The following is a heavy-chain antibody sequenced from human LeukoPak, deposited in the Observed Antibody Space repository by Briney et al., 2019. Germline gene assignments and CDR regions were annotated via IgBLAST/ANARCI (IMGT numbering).Heavy chain of an antibody. V-gene: IGHV4-61*02. CDR2: IYTSGST. CDR1: GGSISSGSYY. Sequence: SETLSLTCTVSGGSISSGSYYWSWIRQPAGKGLEWIGRIYTSGSTNYNPSLKSRVTISVDTSKNQFSLKLSSMTAADTAVYYCARAGFDIVVVPAASDYYYYYMDVWGKGTTVTVSS. J-gene: IGHJ6*03. CDR3: ARAGFDIVVVPAASDYYYYYMDV. D-gene: IGHD2-2*01.